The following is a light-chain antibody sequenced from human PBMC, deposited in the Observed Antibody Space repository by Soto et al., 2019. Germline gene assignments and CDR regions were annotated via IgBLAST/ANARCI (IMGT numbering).Light chain of an antibody. CDR2: EVT. Sequence: QSVLTQPASVSGSPGQSITIPCTGTSSDVRDYNYVSWYQQLPGKAPKVIIYEVTNRPSGVSNRFSGSKSGNTASLTISGLQAEDEADYYCSSYTTTSTWVFGGGTQLTVL. V-gene: IGLV2-14*03. J-gene: IGLJ3*02. CDR1: SSDVRDYNY. CDR3: SSYTTTSTWV.